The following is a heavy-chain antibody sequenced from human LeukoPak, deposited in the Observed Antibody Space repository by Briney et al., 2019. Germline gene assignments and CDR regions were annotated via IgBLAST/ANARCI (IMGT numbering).Heavy chain of an antibody. CDR2: ISYDGSNK. Sequence: GGSLRLSCAASGFTFSSYAMHWVRQAPGKGLEWVAVISYDGSNKYYADSVKGRFTISRDNSKNTLYLQMNSLRAEDTAVYYCAKDECSGGSCYPYFDYWGQGTLVTVSS. J-gene: IGHJ4*02. CDR3: AKDECSGGSCYPYFDY. D-gene: IGHD2-15*01. V-gene: IGHV3-30*04. CDR1: GFTFSSYA.